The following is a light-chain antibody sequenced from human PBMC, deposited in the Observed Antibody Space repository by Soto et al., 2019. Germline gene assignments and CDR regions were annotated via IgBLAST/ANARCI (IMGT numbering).Light chain of an antibody. CDR2: GSF. Sequence: DIVLTQTPGSLSLSPGERVTLSCRASQNLPSSYLAWYQQKPGQAPRLLMYGSFNRATGIPDRFSGSGSGTDFTLTISSLEPEDFAVYFCQQYGSTWYTFGQGTRLEIK. V-gene: IGKV3-20*01. CDR1: QNLPSSY. J-gene: IGKJ2*01. CDR3: QQYGSTWYT.